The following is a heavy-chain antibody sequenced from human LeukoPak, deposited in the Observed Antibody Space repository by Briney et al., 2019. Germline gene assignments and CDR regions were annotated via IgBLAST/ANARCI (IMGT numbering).Heavy chain of an antibody. CDR3: AKETYYYGSGSYPCDY. Sequence: GGSLRLSCAASGFTFSSYAMHWVRQAPGKGLEWVSAISGSGGSTYYADSVKGRFTISRDNSKNTLYLQMNSLRAEDTAVYYCAKETYYYGSGSYPCDYWGQGTLVTVSS. CDR2: ISGSGGST. J-gene: IGHJ4*02. V-gene: IGHV3-23*01. D-gene: IGHD3-10*01. CDR1: GFTFSSYA.